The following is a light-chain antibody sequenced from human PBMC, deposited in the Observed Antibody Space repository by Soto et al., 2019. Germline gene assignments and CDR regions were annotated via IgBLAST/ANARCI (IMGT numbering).Light chain of an antibody. Sequence: EVVMTQSAATRSVSPGDGATLSCRASQSVSRNLAWYQQKPGQAPRLLISGASTRATGIPTRFSGSGSGTEFTLSISSLQSEDCAVYYCQQYVDWPWTFGQGTKVEVK. V-gene: IGKV3-15*01. CDR2: GAS. CDR3: QQYVDWPWT. J-gene: IGKJ1*01. CDR1: QSVSRN.